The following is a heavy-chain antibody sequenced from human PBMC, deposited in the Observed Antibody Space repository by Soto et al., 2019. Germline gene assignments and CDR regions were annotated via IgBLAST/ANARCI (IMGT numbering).Heavy chain of an antibody. D-gene: IGHD4-17*01. V-gene: IGHV3-33*01. CDR1: GFTFSRYG. CDR3: ARDDDYEANAIDL. J-gene: IGHJ5*02. CDR2: IWNDGSKQ. Sequence: PGGSLRLSCVASGFTFSRYGMHWVRQAPGKGLEWVAVIWNDGSKQVYDDSVKGRFTISRDNSKNTLYLEMDGLRDEDTSVYYCARDDDYEANAIDLWGQGTLVTVPS.